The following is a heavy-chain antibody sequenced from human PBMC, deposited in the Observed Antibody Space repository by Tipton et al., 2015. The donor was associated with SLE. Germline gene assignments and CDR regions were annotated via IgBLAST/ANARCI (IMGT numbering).Heavy chain of an antibody. CDR2: IYYSGST. CDR1: GGSISSHY. J-gene: IGHJ6*02. D-gene: IGHD3-16*01. Sequence: TLSLTCTVSGGSISSHYWSWIRQPPGKGLGWIGYIYYSGSTNYNPSLKSRVTISIDTSKNQFSLKLSSVTAADTAVYYCARDGVGLLGGGYYGMDVWGQGTTVTVSS. CDR3: ARDGVGLLGGGYYGMDV. V-gene: IGHV4-59*11.